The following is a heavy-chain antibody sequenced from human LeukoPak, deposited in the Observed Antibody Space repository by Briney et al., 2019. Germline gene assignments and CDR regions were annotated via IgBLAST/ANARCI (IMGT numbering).Heavy chain of an antibody. Sequence: GGSLRLSFAASGFTFRSYSMNWGRKAPGKGREGVSSISSSSSYTYYADSVKGRFTITRDNAKNSLYLQMNSLRAEDTAVYYCAELGITMIGGVWGKGTTVTISS. V-gene: IGHV3-21*01. D-gene: IGHD3-10*02. J-gene: IGHJ6*04. CDR1: GFTFRSYS. CDR3: AELGITMIGGV. CDR2: ISSSSSYT.